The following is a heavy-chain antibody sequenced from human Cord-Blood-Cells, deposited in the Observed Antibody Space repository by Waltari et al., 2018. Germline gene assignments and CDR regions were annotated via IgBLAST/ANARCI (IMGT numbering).Heavy chain of an antibody. D-gene: IGHD2-2*01. CDR2: IYHSGST. Sequence: QVQLQESGPGLVKTSATLYLTCAVSGYSISSGYYWGWIRQPPGKGLEWIGSIYHSGSTYYNPSLKSRVTISVDSSKNQFSLKLSSVTAADTAVYYCARDQYCSSTSCYYFDYWGQGTLVTVSS. CDR1: GYSISSGYY. CDR3: ARDQYCSSTSCYYFDY. J-gene: IGHJ4*02. V-gene: IGHV4-38-2*02.